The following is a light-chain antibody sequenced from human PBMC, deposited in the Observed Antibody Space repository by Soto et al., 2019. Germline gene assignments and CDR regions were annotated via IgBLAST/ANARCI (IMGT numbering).Light chain of an antibody. CDR1: NSNIGNNY. J-gene: IGLJ3*02. CDR2: DND. Sequence: QSVLTQPPSVSAAPGQKVTISCSGSNSNIGNNYVSWYQQLPGTAPKLLTYDNDKRPSGIPDRFSGSKSGTSATLAITGLQTGDEADYYCFSYTASDMWVFGGGTKLTVL. CDR3: FSYTASDMWV. V-gene: IGLV1-51*01.